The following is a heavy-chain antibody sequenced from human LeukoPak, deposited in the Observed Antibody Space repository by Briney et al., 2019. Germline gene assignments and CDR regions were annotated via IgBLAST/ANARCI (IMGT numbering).Heavy chain of an antibody. CDR2: IYYSGST. Sequence: PSETLSLTCTVSGGSISSSSYYWGWIRQPPGKGLEWIGSIYYSGSTYYNPSLKSRVTISVDTSKNQFSLKLSSVTAADTAVYYCARARYDSSGYYPYYFDYWGQGTLVTVSS. V-gene: IGHV4-39*01. CDR3: ARARYDSSGYYPYYFDY. D-gene: IGHD3-22*01. CDR1: GGSISSSSYY. J-gene: IGHJ4*02.